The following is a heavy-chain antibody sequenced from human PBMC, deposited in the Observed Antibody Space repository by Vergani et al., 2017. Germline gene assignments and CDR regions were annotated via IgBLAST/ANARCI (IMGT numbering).Heavy chain of an antibody. V-gene: IGHV3-23*01. J-gene: IGHJ6*02. Sequence: EVRLLESGGDLVQPGGSLRLSCTTSGFAFSEFAMHWVRQTPGKGLEWVSGISGSGGSTYYAGSVKGRFTISRDSSKNTLYLQMNSLSAGDTAVYYCAKANPRNSGYDYLYYYHAMDVWGQGTTVTVSS. CDR3: AKANPRNSGYDYLYYYHAMDV. CDR1: GFAFSEFA. D-gene: IGHD5-12*01. CDR2: ISGSGGST.